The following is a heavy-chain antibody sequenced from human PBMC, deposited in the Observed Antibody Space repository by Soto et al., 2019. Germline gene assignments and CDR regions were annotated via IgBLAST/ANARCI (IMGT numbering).Heavy chain of an antibody. Sequence: EVQLVESGGGLVQPGRSLRLSCAVSGFTFEDYAMIWVRQVPGKGLECVSSISWNSGAIDYAASVKGRFTISRDNAKKSLYFEMNSLRVEDTALYYCGKGARSGWPWYFDLWGRGSLVTVSS. CDR3: GKGARSGWPWYFDL. CDR1: GFTFEDYA. D-gene: IGHD6-19*01. V-gene: IGHV3-9*01. CDR2: ISWNSGAI. J-gene: IGHJ2*01.